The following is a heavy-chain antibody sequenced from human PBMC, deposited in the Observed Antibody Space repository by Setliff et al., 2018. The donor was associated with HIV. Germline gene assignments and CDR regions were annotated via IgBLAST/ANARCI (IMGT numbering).Heavy chain of an antibody. CDR1: GYTFTDYY. V-gene: IGHV1-69-2*01. CDR3: ATSSVRSSGDY. Sequence: GASVKVSCKVSGYTFTDYYMHWVQQAPGKGLEWMGLVDPEDGETIYAEKFQGRVTITADTSTDTAYMELSSLRSEDTAVYYCATSSVRSSGDYWGQGTLVTVSS. J-gene: IGHJ4*02. CDR2: VDPEDGET. D-gene: IGHD3-10*01.